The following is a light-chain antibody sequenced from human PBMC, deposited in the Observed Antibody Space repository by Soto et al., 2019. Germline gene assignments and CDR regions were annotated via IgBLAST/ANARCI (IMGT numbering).Light chain of an antibody. Sequence: EIVLTQSPGTLSLSPGATATLSCRASQTVRNNYLAWFQQKPGQAPRLLIYVAYTRATSIPNRCSGSGSGTHFTLTIKRLEHEDFAMFYCHHYGVSTIYTFGPGTKVDFK. CDR2: VAY. CDR3: HHYGVSTIYT. V-gene: IGKV3-20*01. CDR1: QTVRNNY. J-gene: IGKJ3*01.